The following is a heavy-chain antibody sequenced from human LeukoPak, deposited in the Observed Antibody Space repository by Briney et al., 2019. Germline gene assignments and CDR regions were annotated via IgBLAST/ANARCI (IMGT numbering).Heavy chain of an antibody. Sequence: GGSLRLSCTGSGFTFGDYAMSWVRQAPGKGLEWVGFIRSKTFGGTTEYAASVKGRFTLSRDDSKSIAYLQMHSLKTEDTAVYYCSRDLIAVAENYYYYAMDVWGQGTTVTVSS. CDR3: SRDLIAVAENYYYYAMDV. D-gene: IGHD6-19*01. CDR2: IRSKTFGGTT. CDR1: GFTFGDYA. V-gene: IGHV3-49*04. J-gene: IGHJ6*02.